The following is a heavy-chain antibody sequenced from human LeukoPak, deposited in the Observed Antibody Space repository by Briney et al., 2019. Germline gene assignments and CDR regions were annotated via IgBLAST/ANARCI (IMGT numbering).Heavy chain of an antibody. Sequence: ASVKVSCKASGYTFTSYGISWVRQAPGQGLEWMGWISAYNGNTNYAQKLQGRVTMTTDTSTSTAYMELRSLRSDDTAVYYCAKDVGDYDSSGYPPFNWSSWGQGTLVTVSS. D-gene: IGHD3-22*01. J-gene: IGHJ5*02. V-gene: IGHV1-18*01. CDR1: GYTFTSYG. CDR2: ISAYNGNT. CDR3: AKDVGDYDSSGYPPFNWSS.